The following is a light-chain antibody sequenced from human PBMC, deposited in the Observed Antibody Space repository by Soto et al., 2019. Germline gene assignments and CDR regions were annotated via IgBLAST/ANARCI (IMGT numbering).Light chain of an antibody. CDR1: QSFSSSY. CDR2: GAS. CDR3: QQYSSSRT. V-gene: IGKV3-20*01. J-gene: IGKJ1*01. Sequence: EIVLTQSPGTLSLSPGERATLSCRASQSFSSSYLAWYQQKPGQAPRLLIYGASSRATGIPVRFSGSGSETDFTLTITRLEPEDFAVYYCQQYSSSRTFGQGTKVDIK.